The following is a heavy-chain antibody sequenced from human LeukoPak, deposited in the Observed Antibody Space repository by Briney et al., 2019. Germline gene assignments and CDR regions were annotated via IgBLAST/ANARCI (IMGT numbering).Heavy chain of an antibody. Sequence: KASETLSLTCPVSAASITTFYWSWIRQPPGRGLEWVGYVFHTGDRSYGPSLKSRVTVSLDTSKNQFSLKLSSVTAADTAVYYCAREVTIFGVVDYWGQGTLVTVSS. CDR2: VFHTGDR. CDR1: AASITTFY. CDR3: AREVTIFGVVDY. V-gene: IGHV4-59*12. J-gene: IGHJ4*02. D-gene: IGHD3-3*01.